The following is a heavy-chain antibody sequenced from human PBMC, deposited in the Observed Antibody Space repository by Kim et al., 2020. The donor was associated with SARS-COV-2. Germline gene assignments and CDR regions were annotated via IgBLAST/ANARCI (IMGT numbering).Heavy chain of an antibody. Sequence: TFYADAVKGQCTISRDNYMNTMYSQMNRLRVEDAAVYYCAKGMGELGWDYWGQGTLVTVSS. CDR3: AKGMGELGWDY. V-gene: IGHV3-23*05. J-gene: IGHJ4*02. D-gene: IGHD1-26*01. CDR2: T.